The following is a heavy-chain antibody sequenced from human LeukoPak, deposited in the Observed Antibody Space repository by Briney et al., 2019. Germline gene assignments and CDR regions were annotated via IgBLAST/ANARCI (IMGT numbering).Heavy chain of an antibody. CDR2: IYHSGST. CDR3: AGSYLTSYYYYMDV. CDR1: GGSISSSNW. Sequence: SETLSLTCAVSGGSISSSNWWSWVRQPPGKGLEWIGEIYHSGSTNYNPSLKSRVTISVDKSKNQSSLKLSSVTAADTAVYYCAGSYLTSYYYYMDVWGKGTTVTVSS. J-gene: IGHJ6*03. V-gene: IGHV4-4*02. D-gene: IGHD1-26*01.